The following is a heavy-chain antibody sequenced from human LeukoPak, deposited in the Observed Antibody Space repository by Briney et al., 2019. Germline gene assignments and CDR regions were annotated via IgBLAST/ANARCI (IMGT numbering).Heavy chain of an antibody. J-gene: IGHJ3*02. D-gene: IGHD6-13*01. CDR3: ARESPPSQQLPYNDAFDI. Sequence: GGSLRLSCAASGFTVSSNYMSWVRQAPGKGLEWVSVIYSGGSTYYADSVKGRFTISRDNSKNTLYLQMNSLRAEDTAVYYCARESPPSQQLPYNDAFDIWGQGTMVTVSS. V-gene: IGHV3-53*01. CDR1: GFTVSSNY. CDR2: IYSGGST.